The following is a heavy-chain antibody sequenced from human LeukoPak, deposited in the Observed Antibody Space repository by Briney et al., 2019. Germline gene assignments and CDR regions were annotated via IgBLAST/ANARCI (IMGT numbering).Heavy chain of an antibody. V-gene: IGHV3-7*01. CDR1: EFTFSNYA. CDR3: VRLYYDILTGYYNFDY. Sequence: PGGSLRLSCAASEFTFSNYAMNWVRQAPGKGLEWVANIKQDGSEKYYVDSVKGRFTISRDNAKNSLYLEMNSLRAEDTAVYYCVRLYYDILTGYYNFDYWGQGTLVTVSS. J-gene: IGHJ4*02. CDR2: IKQDGSEK. D-gene: IGHD3-9*01.